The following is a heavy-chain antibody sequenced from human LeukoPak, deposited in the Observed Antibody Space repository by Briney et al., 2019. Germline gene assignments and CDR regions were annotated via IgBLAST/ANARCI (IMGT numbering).Heavy chain of an antibody. J-gene: IGHJ4*02. CDR1: GYTLTELS. V-gene: IGHV1-24*01. Sequence: ASVKVSCKVSGYTLTELSMHWVRQAPGKGLEWMGGFDPEDGETIYAQKFQGRVTMTEDTSTDTAYMELSSLRSEDTAVYYCARHYYDYVWGSYGIDYWGQGTLVTVSS. CDR2: FDPEDGET. D-gene: IGHD3-16*01. CDR3: ARHYYDYVWGSYGIDY.